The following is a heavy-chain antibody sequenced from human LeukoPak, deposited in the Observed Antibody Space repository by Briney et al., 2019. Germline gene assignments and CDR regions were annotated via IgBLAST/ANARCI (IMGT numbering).Heavy chain of an antibody. CDR2: ISGSGAT. D-gene: IGHD3-16*02. CDR3: AKLEIWGNYRYLDY. Sequence: GRSLSLSCPASRFTFSNHGMSSARQARGNGLESVSAISGSGATYADSVRGRFTISRDNSKNTLYLQMNSLRAEDTAVYYCAKLEIWGNYRYLDYWGQGTLVTVSS. CDR1: RFTFSNHG. J-gene: IGHJ4*02. V-gene: IGHV3-23*01.